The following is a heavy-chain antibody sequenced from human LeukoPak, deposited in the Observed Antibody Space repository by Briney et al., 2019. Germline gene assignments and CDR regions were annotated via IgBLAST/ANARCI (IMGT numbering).Heavy chain of an antibody. CDR1: GYTFRGNY. Sequence: ASVKVSCKDPGYTFRGNYIHWLRQAPGQGLEWMGWIDANNGDTKSAQKFQGRVTMSRDTSISTAYMDLSSLSPDDAAVYYCSREPSSVTLYYFDYWGQGTLVTVSS. D-gene: IGHD4-11*01. CDR2: IDANNGDT. CDR3: SREPSSVTLYYFDY. V-gene: IGHV1-2*02. J-gene: IGHJ4*02.